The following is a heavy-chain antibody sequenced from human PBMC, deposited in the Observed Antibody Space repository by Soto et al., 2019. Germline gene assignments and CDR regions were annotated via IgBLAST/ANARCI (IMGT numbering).Heavy chain of an antibody. CDR3: ARAVTTINYFDY. J-gene: IGHJ4*02. CDR1: GYTFTSYA. Sequence: GASVKVSCKASGYTFTSYAMHWVRQAPGQRLEWMGWINAGNGNTKYSQKFQGRVTITRDTSASTAYMELSSLRSEDTAVYYCARAVTTINYFDYWGQGTLVTVSS. V-gene: IGHV1-3*01. CDR2: INAGNGNT. D-gene: IGHD4-4*01.